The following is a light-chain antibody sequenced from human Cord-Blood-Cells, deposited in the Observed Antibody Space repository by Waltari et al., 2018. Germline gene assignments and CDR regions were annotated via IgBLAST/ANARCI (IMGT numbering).Light chain of an antibody. CDR3: QQSYSTPKT. CDR1: QSISSY. CDR2: AAS. J-gene: IGKJ1*01. V-gene: IGKV1-39*01. Sequence: SPSSLSASVGSRVTITCRASQSISSYLNWYQQKPGKAPKLLIYAASSLQSGVPSRFSGSGSGTDFTLTISSLQPEDFATYYCQQSYSTPKTFGQGTKVEIK.